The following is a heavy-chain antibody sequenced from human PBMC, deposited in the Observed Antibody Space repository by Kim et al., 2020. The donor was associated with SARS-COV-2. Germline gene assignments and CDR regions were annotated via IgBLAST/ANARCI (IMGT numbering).Heavy chain of an antibody. J-gene: IGHJ6*02. D-gene: IGHD3-22*01. CDR3: AKVRVVITDYYYGMDV. V-gene: IGHV3-30*02. Sequence: SVKGRFTISRDNSKNTLYLQMNSLRAEDTAVYYCAKVRVVITDYYYGMDVWGQGTTVTVSS.